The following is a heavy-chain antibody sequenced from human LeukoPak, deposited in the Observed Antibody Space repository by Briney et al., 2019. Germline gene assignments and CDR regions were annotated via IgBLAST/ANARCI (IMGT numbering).Heavy chain of an antibody. CDR1: GGSISPYY. CDR3: ARMGGYSGYATH. J-gene: IGHJ4*02. D-gene: IGHD5-12*01. V-gene: IGHV4-59*08. Sequence: SETLSLTCTFSGGSISPYYWSWIRQSPGKGLEWIGYIYSSGSANYNPSLKSRVTISVDTSKNQFSLKLSSVTAADTAVYYCARMGGYSGYATHWGQGTLVTVSS. CDR2: IYSSGSA.